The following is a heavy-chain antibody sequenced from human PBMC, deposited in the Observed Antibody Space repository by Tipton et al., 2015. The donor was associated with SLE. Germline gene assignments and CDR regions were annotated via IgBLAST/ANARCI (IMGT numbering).Heavy chain of an antibody. CDR3: ARALEYSSSSGASYFDY. CDR2: IWYDGSNK. Sequence: SLRLSCAASGFTFSSYGMHWVRQAPGKGLEWVAVIWYDGSNKYYADSVKGRFTISRDNSKNTLYLQMNSLRAEDTAVYYCARALEYSSSSGASYFDYWGQGTLVPVSS. V-gene: IGHV3-33*01. J-gene: IGHJ4*02. D-gene: IGHD6-6*01. CDR1: GFTFSSYG.